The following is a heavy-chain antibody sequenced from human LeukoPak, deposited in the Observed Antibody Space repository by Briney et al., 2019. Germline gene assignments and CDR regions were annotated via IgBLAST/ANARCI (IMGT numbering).Heavy chain of an antibody. J-gene: IGHJ4*02. CDR2: INHSGST. CDR1: GGSFSGYY. Sequence: SETLSLTCAVYGGSFSGYYWSWIRQPPGKGLEWIGEINHSGSTNYNPSLKSRVTISVDTSKNQFSLKLSSVTAADTAVYYCARDRMNYDILTGYSAPGCFDYWGQGTLVTVSS. V-gene: IGHV4-34*01. D-gene: IGHD3-9*01. CDR3: ARDRMNYDILTGYSAPGCFDY.